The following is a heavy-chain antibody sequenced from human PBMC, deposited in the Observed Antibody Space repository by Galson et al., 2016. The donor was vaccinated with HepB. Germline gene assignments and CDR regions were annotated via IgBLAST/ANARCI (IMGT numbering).Heavy chain of an antibody. Sequence: SLRLSCAGSGFTFASYGMNWVRQAPGKGLEWVSYITSSGGAIYYTDSVKGQFTISRDNAKNSLYLQMNSLRAEDTAVYYCARDIYGPTYFYYYGLDVWGEGTTVTVSA. J-gene: IGHJ6*04. CDR1: GFTFASYG. V-gene: IGHV3-48*01. CDR3: ARDIYGPTYFYYYGLDV. CDR2: ITSSGGAI. D-gene: IGHD2/OR15-2a*01.